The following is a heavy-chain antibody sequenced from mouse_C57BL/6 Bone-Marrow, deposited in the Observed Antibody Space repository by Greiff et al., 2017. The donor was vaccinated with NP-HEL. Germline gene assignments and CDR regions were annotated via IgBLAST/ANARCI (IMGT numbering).Heavy chain of an antibody. CDR2: ISSGSSTI. V-gene: IGHV5-17*01. J-gene: IGHJ3*01. Sequence: EVKVEESGGGLVKPGGFLKLSCAASGFTFSDYGMHWVRQAPEKGLEWVAYISSGSSTIYYADTVKGRFTISRDNAKNTLFLQMTSLRSEDTAMYYCARPTWFAYWGQGTLVTVSA. CDR1: GFTFSDYG. CDR3: ARPTWFAY.